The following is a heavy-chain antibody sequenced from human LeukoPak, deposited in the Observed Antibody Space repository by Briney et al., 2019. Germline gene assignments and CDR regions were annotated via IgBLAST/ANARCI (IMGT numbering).Heavy chain of an antibody. D-gene: IGHD2-15*01. CDR3: AREVVAAPYYGMDV. Sequence: PSETLSLTCTVSGGSISSGGYYWSWIRQHPGKGLEWIGYIYYSGSTYYNPSLKSRVTTSVDTSKNQFSLKLSSVTAADTAVYYCAREVVAAPYYGMDVWGQGTTVTVSS. V-gene: IGHV4-31*03. CDR1: GGSISSGGYY. J-gene: IGHJ6*02. CDR2: IYYSGST.